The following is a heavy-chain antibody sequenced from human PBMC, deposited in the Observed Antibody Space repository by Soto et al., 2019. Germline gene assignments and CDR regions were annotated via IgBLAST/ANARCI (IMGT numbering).Heavy chain of an antibody. Sequence: PSETLSLTCAVSGGSISSSNWWSWVRQPPGKGLEWIGEIYHSGSTNYNPSLKSRVTISVDKSKNQFSLKLSSVTAADTAVYYCATRDLRDGYDIGYWGQGTLVTVSS. J-gene: IGHJ4*02. D-gene: IGHD5-12*01. V-gene: IGHV4-4*02. CDR1: GGSISSSNW. CDR3: ATRDLRDGYDIGY. CDR2: IYHSGST.